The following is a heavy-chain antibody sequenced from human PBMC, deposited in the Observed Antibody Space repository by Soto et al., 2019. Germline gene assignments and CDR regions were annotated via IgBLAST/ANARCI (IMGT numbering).Heavy chain of an antibody. V-gene: IGHV4-31*03. Sequence: QVQLQESGPGLVKPSQTLSLTCTVSGGSISSGGYYWSWIRQHPGKGLEWIGYIYYSGSTYYNPSLKSRVTLSVDTSKNQFSLKLSSVTAADTVVYYCARDVGWFGESYYYYYGMDVWCQGTTVTVSS. CDR3: ARDVGWFGESYYYYYGMDV. J-gene: IGHJ6*02. CDR2: IYYSGST. D-gene: IGHD3-10*01. CDR1: GGSISSGGYY.